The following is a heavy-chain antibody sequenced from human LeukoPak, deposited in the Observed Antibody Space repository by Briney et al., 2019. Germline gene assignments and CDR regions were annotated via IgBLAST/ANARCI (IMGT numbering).Heavy chain of an antibody. D-gene: IGHD3-10*01. V-gene: IGHV1-2*02. J-gene: IGHJ6*02. CDR2: INPNSGGT. CDR3: ARSFNFYSGMDV. CDR1: GYTFTVYY. Sequence: ASVKVSFKSSGYTFTVYYIHLVRHAPGQGLEWMGWINPNSGGTKYAQKFQGRVTMTRDTSISTAYMELSRLRSDDTAVYYCARSFNFYSGMDVWGQGTTVTVSS.